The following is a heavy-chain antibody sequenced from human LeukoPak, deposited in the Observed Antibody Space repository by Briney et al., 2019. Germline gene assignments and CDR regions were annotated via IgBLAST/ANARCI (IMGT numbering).Heavy chain of an antibody. D-gene: IGHD6-19*01. CDR1: GFSFTNYW. CDR2: IYPGDSDT. V-gene: IGHV5-51*01. Sequence: GQSLPFSSKGSGFSFTNYWIGWVRQMPGKGLEWMGIIYPGDSDTRYSPSFQVQVTISADKSITTAYLQWSSLKASDTAMYYCARSWVAGYGTVLDYWGQGTLDPVSS. J-gene: IGHJ4*02. CDR3: ARSWVAGYGTVLDY.